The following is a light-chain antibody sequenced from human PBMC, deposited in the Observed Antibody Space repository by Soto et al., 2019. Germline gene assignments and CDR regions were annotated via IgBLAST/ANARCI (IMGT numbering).Light chain of an antibody. J-gene: IGKJ1*01. CDR2: DSS. Sequence: AIQMTQSPSSLSASVGDRVTITCRASQGIRNDLGWYQQKPGRAPRLLIYDSSSLQSRVPSRFSGSRSGKYFTLTISSLQPEDFATYYCLQDYSYPRTFGQGTKVEIK. V-gene: IGKV1-6*01. CDR3: LQDYSYPRT. CDR1: QGIRND.